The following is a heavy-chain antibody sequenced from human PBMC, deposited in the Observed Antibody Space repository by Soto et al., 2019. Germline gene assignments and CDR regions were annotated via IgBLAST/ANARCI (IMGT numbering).Heavy chain of an antibody. J-gene: IGHJ4*02. CDR1: GFTFSSYG. CDR3: ARGSAIYSSGWYYFDY. CDR2: IWYDGSNK. D-gene: IGHD6-19*01. Sequence: PGGSLRLSCAASGFTFSSYGMHWVRQAPGKGLEWVAVIWYDGSNKYYADSVKGRFTISRDNSKNTLYLQMNSLRAEDTAVYYCARGSAIYSSGWYYFDYWGQGTLVTVSS. V-gene: IGHV3-33*01.